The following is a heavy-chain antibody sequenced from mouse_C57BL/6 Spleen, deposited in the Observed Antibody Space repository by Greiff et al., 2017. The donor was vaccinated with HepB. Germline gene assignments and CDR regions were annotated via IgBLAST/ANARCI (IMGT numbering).Heavy chain of an antibody. CDR3: ARCAAQAPYSMDY. CDR2: INPNNGGT. Sequence: EVQLQQSGPELVKPGASVKISCKASGYTFTDYYMNWVKQSHGKSLEWIGDINPNNGGTSYNQKFKGKATLTVDKSSSTAYMELRSLTSEDSAVYYCARCAAQAPYSMDYWGQGTSVTVSS. J-gene: IGHJ4*01. CDR1: GYTFTDYY. V-gene: IGHV1-26*01. D-gene: IGHD3-2*02.